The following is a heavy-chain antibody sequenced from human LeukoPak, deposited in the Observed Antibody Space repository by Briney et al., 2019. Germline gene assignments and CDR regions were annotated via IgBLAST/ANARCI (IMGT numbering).Heavy chain of an antibody. CDR3: ARLNCRFGRWLQLRSWRGWFDP. J-gene: IGHJ5*02. CDR2: INHSGST. Sequence: SETLSLTCAVSGGSISSSNWWSWVRQPPGKGLEWIGEINHSGSTNYNPSLKSRVTISVDTSKNQFSLKLSSVTAADTAVYYCARLNCRFGRWLQLRSWRGWFDPWGQGTLVTVSS. D-gene: IGHD5-24*01. V-gene: IGHV4-4*02. CDR1: GGSISSSNW.